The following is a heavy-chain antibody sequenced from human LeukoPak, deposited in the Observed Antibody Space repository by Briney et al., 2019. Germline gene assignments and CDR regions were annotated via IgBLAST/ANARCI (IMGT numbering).Heavy chain of an antibody. Sequence: GESLKISCQVSGYTFTSSWIGWLRQMPGKGLEWMGIIYPADSDTRYKPSFEGQVTISADKSISTAYLQWSSLKASDTAMYYCARRRDGYNFDYWGQGTLVTVSS. CDR1: GYTFTSSW. V-gene: IGHV5-51*01. J-gene: IGHJ4*02. CDR3: ARRRDGYNFDY. CDR2: IYPADSDT. D-gene: IGHD5-24*01.